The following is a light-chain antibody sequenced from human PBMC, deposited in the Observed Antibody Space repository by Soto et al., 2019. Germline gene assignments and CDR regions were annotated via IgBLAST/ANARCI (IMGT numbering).Light chain of an antibody. CDR1: QSVLHRSNNKNY. CDR3: QQYYDSLVLN. V-gene: IGKV4-1*01. J-gene: IGKJ4*01. CDR2: WAS. Sequence: DIVMTQSPDSLAVSLGERAAINCRSSQSVLHRSNNKNYLAWYQQKPGQPPRLLISWASTRESGVPDRFRGSGSGTDFTLTINSLQAEDVAVYYCQQYYDSLVLNFGGGTKVDIK.